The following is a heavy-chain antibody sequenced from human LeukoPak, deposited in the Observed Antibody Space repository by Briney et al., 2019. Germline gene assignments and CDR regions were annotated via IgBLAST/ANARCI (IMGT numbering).Heavy chain of an antibody. D-gene: IGHD5-12*01. CDR1: GFTFSSYA. J-gene: IGHJ4*02. CDR2: ISDSGGST. CDR3: ARGYSGYDSPSYFDY. Sequence: PGGSLRLSCAASGFTFSSYAMSWVRQAPGEGLEWVSAISDSGGSTYYADSMKGRFTISRDNAKNSLYLQMNSLRAEDTAVYYCARGYSGYDSPSYFDYWGQGTLVTVSS. V-gene: IGHV3-23*01.